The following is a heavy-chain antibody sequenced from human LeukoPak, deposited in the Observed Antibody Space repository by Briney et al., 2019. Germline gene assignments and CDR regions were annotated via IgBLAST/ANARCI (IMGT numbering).Heavy chain of an antibody. J-gene: IGHJ4*02. CDR2: IYHSGST. D-gene: IGHD3-3*01. Sequence: SETLSLTCAVSGYSISSGYYWGWIRQPPGKGLEWIGSIYHSGSTYYNPPLKSRVTISVDTSKNQFSLKLSSVTAADTAVYYCARGPIGVDIHDYWGQGTLVTVSS. CDR3: ARGPIGVDIHDY. CDR1: GYSISSGYY. V-gene: IGHV4-38-2*01.